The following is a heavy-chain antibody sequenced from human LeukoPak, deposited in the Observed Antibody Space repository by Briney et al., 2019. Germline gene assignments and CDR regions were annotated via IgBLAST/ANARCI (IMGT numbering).Heavy chain of an antibody. J-gene: IGHJ4*02. CDR1: GFTVSSNY. CDR3: AREVTVAGTGGIFDY. V-gene: IGHV3-66*01. Sequence: GGSLRLSCAASGFTVSSNYMSWVRQAPGNGLEWVSVIYSGGSTYYADSVKGRFTISRDNSKNTLYLQMNSLRAEDTAVYYCAREVTVAGTGGIFDYWGQGTLVTVSS. D-gene: IGHD6-19*01. CDR2: IYSGGST.